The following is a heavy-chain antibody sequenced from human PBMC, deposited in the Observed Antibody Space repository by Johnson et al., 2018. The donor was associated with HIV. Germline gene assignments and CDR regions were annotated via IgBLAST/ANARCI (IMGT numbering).Heavy chain of an antibody. CDR2: INWNGGST. V-gene: IGHV3-20*04. J-gene: IGHJ3*02. CDR3: ARVGTVRDAFDI. Sequence: VQLVESGGGVVQPGRSLRLSCAASGFTFDDYGMSWVRQAPGKGLEWVSGINWNGGSTGYVDSMKGRFTISRDNARNSLYLQMNSLRAEDTAVYYCARVGTVRDAFDIWGQGTMVTVSS. D-gene: IGHD7-27*01. CDR1: GFTFDDYG.